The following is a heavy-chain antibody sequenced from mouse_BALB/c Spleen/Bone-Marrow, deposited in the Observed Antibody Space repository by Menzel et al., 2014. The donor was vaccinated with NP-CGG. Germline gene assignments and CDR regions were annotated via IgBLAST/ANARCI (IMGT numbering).Heavy chain of an antibody. CDR2: ISSGGNYT. D-gene: IGHD2-1*01. CDR1: GFTFSSYI. J-gene: IGHJ2*01. V-gene: IGHV5-6-4*01. CDR3: IRVDGNYLYYFDY. Sequence: EVKLVESGGGLAKPGGSLKLSCAASGFTFSSYIMSWVRQNPEKRLDWVATISSGGNYTYYPDSVKGRFTISRGNAKNTLYLQMSSLNSEDTAMYYCIRVDGNYLYYFDYWGQGTTLTVSS.